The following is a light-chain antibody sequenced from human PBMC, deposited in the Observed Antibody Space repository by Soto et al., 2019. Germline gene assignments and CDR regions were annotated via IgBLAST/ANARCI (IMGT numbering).Light chain of an antibody. CDR1: SSDEGGYNY. J-gene: IGLJ1*01. CDR2: DVS. Sequence: QSVLTQPASVSGSPGQSITISCTGTSSDEGGYNYVCWYQQHPGKAPKLMMYDVSNRPSGDSNRFSVSKAGSPASLPISGVKAGNEDDYYCSSYTCSSTRDVFGTATKLTV. V-gene: IGLV2-14*01. CDR3: SSYTCSSTRDV.